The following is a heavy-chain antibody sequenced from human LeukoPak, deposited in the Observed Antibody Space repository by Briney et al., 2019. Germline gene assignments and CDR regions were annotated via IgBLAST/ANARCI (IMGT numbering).Heavy chain of an antibody. CDR1: GFNFGTYG. V-gene: IGHV3-48*01. J-gene: IGHJ3*02. Sequence: GGALRLSCSASGFNFGTYGMNWVRQAPGKGLEWVSYIPSSGSTIYYADSVQGRFTISRDNAEKLLYLRMNSLTAEDTAVYYCARLYHDILGMPFDIWGQGTMVTVSS. D-gene: IGHD3-9*01. CDR3: ARLYHDILGMPFDI. CDR2: IPSSGSTI.